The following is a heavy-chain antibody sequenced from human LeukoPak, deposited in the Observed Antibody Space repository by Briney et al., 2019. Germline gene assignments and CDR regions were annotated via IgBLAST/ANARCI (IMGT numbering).Heavy chain of an antibody. CDR3: AKRSGAARLNYWYFDL. J-gene: IGHJ2*01. D-gene: IGHD6-6*01. V-gene: IGHV3-23*01. CDR2: ISGSGGST. Sequence: GGSLRLSCAASGFTFSSYDRRWGRQARGRGLEWVSAISGSGGSTYHADSVKGQFTISRDNSKNTLYLQMNSLTAEDTAVYYCAKRSGAARLNYWYFDLWGRGTLVTVSS. CDR1: GFTFSSYD.